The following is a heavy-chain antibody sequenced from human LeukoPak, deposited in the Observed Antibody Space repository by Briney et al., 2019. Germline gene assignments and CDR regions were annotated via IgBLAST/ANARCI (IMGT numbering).Heavy chain of an antibody. Sequence: GGSLRLSCAASGFTFSSYAMHWVRQAPGKGLEWVAVISYDGSNKYYADSVKGRFTISRDNSKNTLYLQMTSLRAEDTAVYYCASLGQGGSSDSDYWGQGTLVTVSS. CDR3: ASLGQGGSSDSDY. D-gene: IGHD1-26*01. V-gene: IGHV3-30-3*01. CDR1: GFTFSSYA. CDR2: ISYDGSNK. J-gene: IGHJ4*02.